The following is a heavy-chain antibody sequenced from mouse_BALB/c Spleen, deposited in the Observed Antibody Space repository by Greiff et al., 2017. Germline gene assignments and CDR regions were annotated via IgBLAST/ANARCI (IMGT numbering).Heavy chain of an antibody. CDR3: ARVHYRYDEDAMDY. D-gene: IGHD2-14*01. CDR2: IWAGGST. V-gene: IGHV2-9*02. Sequence: VMLVESGPGLVAPSQSLSITCTVSGFSLTSYGVHWVRQPPGKGLEWLGVIWAGGSTNYNSALMSRLSISKDNSKSQVFLKMNSLQTDDTAMYYCARVHYRYDEDAMDYWGQGTSVTVSS. CDR1: GFSLTSYG. J-gene: IGHJ4*01.